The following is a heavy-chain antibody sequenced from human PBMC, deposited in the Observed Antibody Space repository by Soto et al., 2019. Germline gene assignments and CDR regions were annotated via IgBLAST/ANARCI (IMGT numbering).Heavy chain of an antibody. J-gene: IGHJ6*02. D-gene: IGHD4-17*01. CDR3: TTTTVVTPVGYYGMDV. CDR2: IKSKTDGGTT. CDR1: GFTFSNAW. Sequence: GGSLRLSCAASGFTFSNAWMNWVRQAPGKGLEWVGRIKSKTDGGTTDYAAPVKGRFTISRDDSKNTLYLQMNSLKTEDTAVYYCTTTTVVTPVGYYGMDVWGQGTTVTVSS. V-gene: IGHV3-15*07.